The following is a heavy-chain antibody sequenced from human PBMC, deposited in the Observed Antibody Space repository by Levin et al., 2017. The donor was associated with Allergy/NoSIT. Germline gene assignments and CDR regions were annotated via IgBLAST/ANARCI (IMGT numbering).Heavy chain of an antibody. J-gene: IGHJ4*02. D-gene: IGHD2-21*02. CDR3: ARAYCGGDCSFDY. CDR2: IYPGDSDT. Sequence: PGGSLRLSCKGSGYSFTSYWIGWVRQMPGKGLEWMGIIYPGDSDTRYSPSFQGQVTISADKSISTAYLQWSSLKASDTAMYYCARAYCGGDCSFDYWGQGTLVTVSS. V-gene: IGHV5-51*01. CDR1: GYSFTSYW.